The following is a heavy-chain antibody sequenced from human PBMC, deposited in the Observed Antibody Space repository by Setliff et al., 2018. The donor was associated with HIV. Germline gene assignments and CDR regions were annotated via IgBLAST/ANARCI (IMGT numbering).Heavy chain of an antibody. CDR3: ARDQEHIIVVSATGNMPGYLHYYYMDV. J-gene: IGHJ6*03. Sequence: GGSLRLSCAASGFTFSTSGMNWVRQAPGKGLEWVSSISSRGGSVYYADSVRGRFTISRGNANNLLYLQMNSLSAEDTAVYYCARDQEHIIVVSATGNMPGYLHYYYMDVWGKGSTVTVSS. CDR2: ISSRGGSV. CDR1: GFTFSTSG. V-gene: IGHV3-21*01. D-gene: IGHD2-2*01.